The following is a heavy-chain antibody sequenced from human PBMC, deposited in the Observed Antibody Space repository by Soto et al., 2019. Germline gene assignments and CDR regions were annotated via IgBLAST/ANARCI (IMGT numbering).Heavy chain of an antibody. CDR3: ARDAYPNWFDF. D-gene: IGHD2-8*01. Sequence: SETLSLTCNVSGGSINSYYWSWIRQPAGKGLKWIGRISSGGSAIYNPSLKSRVTISVDTSKNQFSLRLTSVTAADTAVYFCARDAYPNWFDFWGQGTLVTVSS. CDR2: ISSGGSA. CDR1: GGSINSYY. V-gene: IGHV4-4*07. J-gene: IGHJ5*01.